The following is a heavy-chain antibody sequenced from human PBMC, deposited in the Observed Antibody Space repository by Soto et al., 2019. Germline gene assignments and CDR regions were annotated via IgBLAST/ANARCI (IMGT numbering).Heavy chain of an antibody. D-gene: IGHD6-19*01. CDR3: ARAMGLAVGLPFAY. J-gene: IGHJ4*02. CDR1: GGTFTSYA. V-gene: IGHV1-69*06. CDR2: IIPIFATA. Sequence: QVQLVQSGAEVKKPGSSVKVSCKASGGTFTSYAITWVRQAPGQGLEWMGGIIPIFATANYAQKFQGRVTITADKATSTAYMELSSLRSDDTAVYYGARAMGLAVGLPFAYWGQGTLVIVS.